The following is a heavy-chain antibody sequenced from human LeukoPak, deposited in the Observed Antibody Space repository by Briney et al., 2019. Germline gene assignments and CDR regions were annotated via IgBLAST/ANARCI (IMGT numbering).Heavy chain of an antibody. Sequence: ASVKVSCKASGYTFTSYDINWVRQAPGQGLEWMGWMNPNSGNTGYAQKFQGRVTMTRNTSISTAYMELSSLRSEDTAVYYCARGRICSGGSCYGDLYYYYYMDVWGKGTTVTISS. D-gene: IGHD2-15*01. J-gene: IGHJ6*03. V-gene: IGHV1-8*02. CDR1: GYTFTSYD. CDR2: MNPNSGNT. CDR3: ARGRICSGGSCYGDLYYYYYMDV.